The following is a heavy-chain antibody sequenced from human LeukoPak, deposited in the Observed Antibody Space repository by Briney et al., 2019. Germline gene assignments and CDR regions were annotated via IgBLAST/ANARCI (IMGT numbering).Heavy chain of an antibody. CDR1: GYTFTGYY. V-gene: IGHV1-2*02. Sequence: ASVKVSRKASGYTFTGYYMHWVRQAPGQGLEWMGWINPNSGGTNYAQKFQGRVTMTRDTSISTAYMELSRLRSDDTAVYYCARYYYDSSGYYPLDYWGQGTLVTVSS. CDR2: INPNSGGT. CDR3: ARYYYDSSGYYPLDY. J-gene: IGHJ4*02. D-gene: IGHD3-22*01.